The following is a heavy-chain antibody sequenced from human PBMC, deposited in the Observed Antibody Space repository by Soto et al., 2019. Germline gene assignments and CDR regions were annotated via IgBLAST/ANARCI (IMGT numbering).Heavy chain of an antibody. CDR1: GYTFTSYS. D-gene: IGHD3-10*01. V-gene: IGHV1-3*01. Sequence: ASVKVSCKASGYTFTSYSIHWVRQAPGQRLEWMGWINAGNGNTKYSQKFQGRVTITRDTSASTAYMELSSLRSEDTAVYYCARDLRMVRGVIGGLGYWGQGTLVTVSS. J-gene: IGHJ4*02. CDR2: INAGNGNT. CDR3: ARDLRMVRGVIGGLGY.